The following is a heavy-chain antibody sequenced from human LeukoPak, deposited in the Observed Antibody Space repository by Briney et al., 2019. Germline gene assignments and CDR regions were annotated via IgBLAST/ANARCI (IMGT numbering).Heavy chain of an antibody. D-gene: IGHD2-15*01. CDR2: INPNSGGT. V-gene: IGHV1-2*02. CDR3: AREVVVVAALDY. Sequence: ASVKVSCRASGYTFTGYYMHWVRQAPGQGLEWMGWINPNSGGTNYAQKFQGRVTMTRDTSISTAYMELSRLGSDDTAVYYCAREVVVVAALDYWGQGTLVTVSS. CDR1: GYTFTGYY. J-gene: IGHJ4*02.